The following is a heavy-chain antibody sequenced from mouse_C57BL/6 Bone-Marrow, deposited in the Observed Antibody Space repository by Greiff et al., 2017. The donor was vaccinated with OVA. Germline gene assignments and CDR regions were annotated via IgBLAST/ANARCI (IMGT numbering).Heavy chain of an antibody. J-gene: IGHJ1*03. Sequence: EVMLVESGGGLVKPGGSLKLSCAASGFTFSDYGMHWVRQAPEKGLEWVAYISSGSSTIYYADTVKGRFTISRDNAKNTLFLQMTRLRSEDTAMYYCARGEVWLRRDWYVDVWGTGTTVTVSS. CDR2: ISSGSSTI. CDR1: GFTFSDYG. V-gene: IGHV5-17*01. D-gene: IGHD2-2*01. CDR3: ARGEVWLRRDWYVDV.